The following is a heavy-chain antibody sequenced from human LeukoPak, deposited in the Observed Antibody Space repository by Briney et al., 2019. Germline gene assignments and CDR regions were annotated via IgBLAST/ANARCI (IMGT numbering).Heavy chain of an antibody. CDR1: GFTFSSYA. CDR2: ISYDGSNK. D-gene: IGHD3-22*01. Sequence: GGSLRLSCAASGFTFSSYAMHWVRQPPGKGLEWVAVISYDGSNKYYADSVKGRFTISRDNSKNTLYLQMNSLRAEDTAVYYCARGLQVTDYYDSSGPAAEGDYWGQGTLVTVSS. J-gene: IGHJ4*02. V-gene: IGHV3-30-3*01. CDR3: ARGLQVTDYYDSSGPAAEGDY.